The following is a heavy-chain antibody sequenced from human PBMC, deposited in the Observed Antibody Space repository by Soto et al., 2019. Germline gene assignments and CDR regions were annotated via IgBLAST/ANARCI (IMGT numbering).Heavy chain of an antibody. D-gene: IGHD6-19*01. CDR2: MYFTGST. Sequence: QVQLQESGPGLVKPSETLSLTCTVSGDSISGSSWSWIRQPPGKGLEWVAYMYFTGSTNYNPSPRGRVTISVARSENHFALKLSSVDAADTAVYYCARGSGWYFLWGQGTLVTVSS. CDR1: GDSISGSS. J-gene: IGHJ4*02. CDR3: ARGSGWYFL. V-gene: IGHV4-59*01.